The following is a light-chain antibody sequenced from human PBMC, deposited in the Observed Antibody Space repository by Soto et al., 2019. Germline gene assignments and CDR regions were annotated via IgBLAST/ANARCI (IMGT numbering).Light chain of an antibody. CDR2: GAS. V-gene: IGKV3-20*01. Sequence: EIVLTQSPGTLSLSPGERATLSCRASQSVSSSYLAWYQQKPGQALRLLIYGASSRATGIPDRFSGSGSGTDFTLTISRLEPEDFAVYYCQQYGSSLYTVGQGTKLEIK. CDR3: QQYGSSLYT. CDR1: QSVSSSY. J-gene: IGKJ2*01.